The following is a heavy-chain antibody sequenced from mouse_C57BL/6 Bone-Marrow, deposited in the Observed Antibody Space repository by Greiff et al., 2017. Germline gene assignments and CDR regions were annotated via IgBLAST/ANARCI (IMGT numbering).Heavy chain of an antibody. V-gene: IGHV1-69*01. J-gene: IGHJ1*03. CDR1: GYTFTSYW. D-gene: IGHD2-4*01. Sequence: QVQLQQPGAELVMPGASVKLSCKASGYTFTSYWMHWVKQRPGQGLEWIGEIDPSDSYTNYNQKFKGKSTLTVDKSSRAAYMQLSSLTSEDSAVYYCARWDYDDWYFDVWGTGTTVTVSS. CDR2: IDPSDSYT. CDR3: ARWDYDDWYFDV.